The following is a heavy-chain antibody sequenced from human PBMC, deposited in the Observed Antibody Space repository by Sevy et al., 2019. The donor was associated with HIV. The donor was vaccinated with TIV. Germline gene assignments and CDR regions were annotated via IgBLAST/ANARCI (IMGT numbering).Heavy chain of an antibody. D-gene: IGHD2-2*01. CDR1: GGSISSGDYY. V-gene: IGHV4-30-4*01. CDR3: ARYCTRTSPHNWFDP. CDR2: IYYSGIT. J-gene: IGHJ5*02. Sequence: SETLSLTCSVSGGSISSGDYYWTWMRQSPGKGLEWIGYIYYSGITYYNPSLKSRVIISMDTVKNQFSLKLSSVTAADTAVYYCARYCTRTSPHNWFDPWGQGTLVTVSS.